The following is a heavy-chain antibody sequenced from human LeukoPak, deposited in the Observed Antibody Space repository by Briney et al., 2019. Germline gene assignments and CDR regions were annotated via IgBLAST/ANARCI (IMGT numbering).Heavy chain of an antibody. V-gene: IGHV3-48*03. CDR3: ARSEGGHYYYFDY. CDR2: ISSSGSTI. J-gene: IGHJ4*02. CDR1: GFILSSYE. Sequence: PGGSLRLSCATSGFILSSYEMNWVRQAPGKGLEWVSYISSSGSTIYYADSVKGRFTISRDNAKNSLYLQMNSLRAEDTAIYYCARSEGGHYYYFDYWGQGTLVTVSS. D-gene: IGHD4-17*01.